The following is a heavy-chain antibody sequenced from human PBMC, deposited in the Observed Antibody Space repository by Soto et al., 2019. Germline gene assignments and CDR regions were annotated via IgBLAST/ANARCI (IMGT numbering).Heavy chain of an antibody. D-gene: IGHD3-16*01. CDR2: IDPIDSYT. Sequence: PGESLKISCKGSGYSFTSYWISWVRQMPGKGLEWMGRIDPIDSYTNYSPSFQGHVTISADKSIGTAYLQWSNLKASDTAMYYCARRAHMSRRGETFSYYYYGMDVWGQGTTVTVSS. CDR1: GYSFTSYW. CDR3: ARRAHMSRRGETFSYYYYGMDV. J-gene: IGHJ6*02. V-gene: IGHV5-10-1*01.